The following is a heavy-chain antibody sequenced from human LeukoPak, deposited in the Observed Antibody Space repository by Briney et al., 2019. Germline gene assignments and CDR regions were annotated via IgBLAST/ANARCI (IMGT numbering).Heavy chain of an antibody. D-gene: IGHD5-18*01. CDR3: ARALYSYGAYYFDY. CDR1: GYTFTGYY. V-gene: IGHV1-3*03. CDR2: INAGNGNT. J-gene: IGHJ4*02. Sequence: ASVKVSCKASGYTFTGYYIHWVRQAPGQRLEWVGWINAGNGNTKYSQEFQGRVTITRDTSASTAYMELSSLRSEDMAVYYCARALYSYGAYYFDYWGQGTLVTVPS.